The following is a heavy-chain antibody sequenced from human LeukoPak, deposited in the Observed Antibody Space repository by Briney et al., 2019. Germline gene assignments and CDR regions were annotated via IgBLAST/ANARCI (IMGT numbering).Heavy chain of an antibody. Sequence: SQTLSLTFTFTGGSNSTGVSYGRWLREHPGKGLEGIGYIYHQGYTYYKPSLESRVTMLVDTSRNHFSLVINSVTAAETAVYFCARAGRGDNYYYNIDVWGKGSTVTVSS. J-gene: IGHJ6*03. CDR1: GGSNSTGVSY. CDR3: ARAGRGDNYYYNIDV. V-gene: IGHV4-31*03. CDR2: IYHQGYT. D-gene: IGHD3-10*01.